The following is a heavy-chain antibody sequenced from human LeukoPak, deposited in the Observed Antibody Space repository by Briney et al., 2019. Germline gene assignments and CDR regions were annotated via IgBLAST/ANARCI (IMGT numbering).Heavy chain of an antibody. CDR2: ISAYNGNT. J-gene: IGHJ5*02. CDR1: GYTFTSYG. CDR3: ARVSQAALSYLSP. V-gene: IGHV1-18*01. Sequence: ASVKVSCKASGYTFTSYGLSWVRQAPGQGLEWMGWISAYNGNTNYAQKLQGRVTMTTDTSTSTAYMELRSLRSDDTDVYYCARVSQAALSYLSPWGQGTLVTVSS. D-gene: IGHD2-15*01.